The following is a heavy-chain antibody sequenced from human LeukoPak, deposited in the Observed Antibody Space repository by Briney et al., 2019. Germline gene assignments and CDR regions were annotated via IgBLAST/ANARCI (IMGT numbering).Heavy chain of an antibody. D-gene: IGHD1-26*01. Sequence: ASVKVSCKASGFTFTAYGINWMRQAPGQGLEWMGWISAYNGDTKYAQKVQGRVSMTTDTSTNTAYMEVRSPRADDTAVYYCARLGRYHLFSYMDVWGKGTTVTVSS. J-gene: IGHJ6*03. V-gene: IGHV1-18*01. CDR3: ARLGRYHLFSYMDV. CDR2: ISAYNGDT. CDR1: GFTFTAYG.